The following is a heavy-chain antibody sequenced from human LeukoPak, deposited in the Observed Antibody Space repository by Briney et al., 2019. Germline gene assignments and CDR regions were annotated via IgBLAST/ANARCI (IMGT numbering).Heavy chain of an antibody. J-gene: IGHJ4*02. V-gene: IGHV3-23*01. CDR3: AKGYIQLWWFDY. CDR1: GFTFSTYA. D-gene: IGHD2-21*01. CDR2: IRGSGDGA. Sequence: PGGSLRLSCAASGFTFSTYAMSWVRQAPGKGRQWVSLIRGSGDGAHYADFVKGRFTISRDNSKNTVYLQMTTLRAEDTAVYYCAKGYIQLWWFDYWGQGTLVTVSS.